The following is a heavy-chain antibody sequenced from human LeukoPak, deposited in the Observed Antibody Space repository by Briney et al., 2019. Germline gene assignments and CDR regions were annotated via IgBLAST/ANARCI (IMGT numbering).Heavy chain of an antibody. D-gene: IGHD6-19*01. CDR1: GSTFSNYA. CDR2: TSHNEYNK. Sequence: GGSLRLSCAASGSTFSNYAMHWVRQAPGKGLEWVAATSHNEYNKYYADSVNGRFTISRDNSKNTLYLEVNSLRADDTAVYYCARGPGLAMGKGYFDYCGQGTLVTVSS. V-gene: IGHV3-30-3*01. J-gene: IGHJ4*02. CDR3: ARGPGLAMGKGYFDY.